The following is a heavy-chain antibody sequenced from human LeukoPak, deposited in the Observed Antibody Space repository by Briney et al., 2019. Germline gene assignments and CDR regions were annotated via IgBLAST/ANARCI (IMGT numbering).Heavy chain of an antibody. Sequence: PGGSLRLSCAASGFSFSSYAMSWVRQAPGKGLEWVSAISKSGDSTFYADSVKGRSTISRDNPQNTLYVQMNSLRAEDTAVYYCAKDQGYSSAWYSRDGFDMWGQGIMVTVSS. D-gene: IGHD6-19*01. CDR3: AKDQGYSSAWYSRDGFDM. J-gene: IGHJ3*02. CDR1: GFSFSSYA. CDR2: ISKSGDST. V-gene: IGHV3-23*01.